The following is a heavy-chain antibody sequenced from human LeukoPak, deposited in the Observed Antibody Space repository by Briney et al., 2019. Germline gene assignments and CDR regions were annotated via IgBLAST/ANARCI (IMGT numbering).Heavy chain of an antibody. CDR2: IYYSGST. D-gene: IGHD3-3*01. V-gene: IGHV4-31*03. CDR1: GGSINSGGYY. J-gene: IGHJ6*03. Sequence: SETLSLTCTVSGGSINSGGYYWSWIRQHPGKGLEWIGYIYYSGSTYYNPSLKSRVTISIDTSKNQFSLKLSSVTAADTAVYYCARGTYYDFWSGYYNYYYYYMDVWGKGTTVTVSS. CDR3: ARGTYYDFWSGYYNYYYYYMDV.